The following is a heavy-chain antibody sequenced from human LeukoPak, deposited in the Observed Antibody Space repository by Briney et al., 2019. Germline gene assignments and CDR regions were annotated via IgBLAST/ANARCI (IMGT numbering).Heavy chain of an antibody. CDR3: ARDGRIAAAEPDAFDI. CDR2: ISAYNGNT. J-gene: IGHJ3*02. Sequence: GASVKVSCKASGYTFTSYGISWVRQAPGQGLEWMGWISAYNGNTNYAQKLQGRVTMTTDTSTSTAYMELRSLRSDDTAVYYCARDGRIAAAEPDAFDIWGQGTMVTVSS. V-gene: IGHV1-18*01. CDR1: GYTFTSYG. D-gene: IGHD6-13*01.